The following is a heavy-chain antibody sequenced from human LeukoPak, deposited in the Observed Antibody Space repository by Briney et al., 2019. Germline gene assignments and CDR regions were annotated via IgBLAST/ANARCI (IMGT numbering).Heavy chain of an antibody. CDR2: ISGSGGST. J-gene: IGHJ4*02. D-gene: IGHD3-22*01. V-gene: IGHV3-23*01. CDR1: GFTFSSYA. Sequence: PGGSLRLSCAASGFTFSSYAMGWVRQAPGKGLEWVSAISGSGGSTYYADSVRGRFTISRDNSKNTLYLQMNSLRAEDTAVYYCAKAPDSSGHNPFDYWGQGTLVTVSS. CDR3: AKAPDSSGHNPFDY.